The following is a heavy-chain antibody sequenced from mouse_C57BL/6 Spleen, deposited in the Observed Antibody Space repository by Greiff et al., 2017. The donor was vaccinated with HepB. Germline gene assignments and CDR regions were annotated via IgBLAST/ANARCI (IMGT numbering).Heavy chain of an antibody. J-gene: IGHJ3*01. D-gene: IGHD2-2*01. CDR1: GYTFTSYW. CDR2: IDPSDSET. V-gene: IGHV1-52*01. Sequence: VQLQQPGAELVRPGSSVKLSCKASGYTFTSYWMHWVKQRPIQGLEWIGNIDPSDSETHYNQKFKDKATLTVDKSSSTAYMQLSSLTSEDSAVYYWARGGYGYTWFAYWGKGTLVTVSA. CDR3: ARGGYGYTWFAY.